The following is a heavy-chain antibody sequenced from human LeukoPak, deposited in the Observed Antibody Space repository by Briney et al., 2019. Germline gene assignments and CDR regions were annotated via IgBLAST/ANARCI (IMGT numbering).Heavy chain of an antibody. D-gene: IGHD3-10*02. Sequence: GGSLRLSCSASGFSFSTDGMSWVRQAPGKGLEWVSGILGLGGASRTYYADSVKGRFTISRDNSKNTLYLQMNSVRAEDTAVYYCEYGTMCQLDYWGQGTLVTVSS. CDR1: GFSFSTDG. CDR2: ILGLGGASRT. J-gene: IGHJ4*02. V-gene: IGHV3-23*01. CDR3: EYGTMCQLDY.